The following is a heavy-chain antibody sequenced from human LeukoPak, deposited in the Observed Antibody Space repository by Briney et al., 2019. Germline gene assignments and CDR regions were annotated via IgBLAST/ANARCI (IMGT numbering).Heavy chain of an antibody. CDR3: ARXHXPGXGSYYNYFDY. Sequence: SETLSLTCAVYGGSFSGYYWSWIRQPPGKGLEWIGEINHSGSTNYNPSLKSRVTISVDTSKNQFSLKLSSVTAADTAVYYCARXHXPGXGSYYNYFDYWGQGTLVTVSS. D-gene: IGHD3-10*01. CDR1: GGSFSGYY. V-gene: IGHV4-34*01. CDR2: INHSGST. J-gene: IGHJ4*02.